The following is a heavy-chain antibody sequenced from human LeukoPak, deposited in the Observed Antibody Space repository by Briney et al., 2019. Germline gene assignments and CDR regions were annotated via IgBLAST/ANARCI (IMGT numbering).Heavy chain of an antibody. V-gene: IGHV3-21*04. CDR2: ISSSSSYI. J-gene: IGHJ4*02. CDR1: GFTFSSYS. Sequence: GGSLRLSCAASGFTFSSYSMNWVRQAPGKGLEWVSSISSSSSYIYYADSVKGRFTISRDNSKNTLYLQMNSLRAEDTAVYYCAKLRELLVEYFDYWGQGTLVTVSS. CDR3: AKLRELLVEYFDY. D-gene: IGHD1-26*01.